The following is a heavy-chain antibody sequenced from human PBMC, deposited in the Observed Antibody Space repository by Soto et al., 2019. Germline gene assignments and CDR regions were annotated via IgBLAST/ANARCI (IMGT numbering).Heavy chain of an antibody. D-gene: IGHD1-1*01. Sequence: PGGSLGLSCAASGVSFNSYGVHWVRQAPGKGLEWVAAIWDSGGNKYYADSVKGRFTISRDNSKNTLYLQMNSLRAEDTAVYYCAKGHGNGPAPFDYWGQGTLVTVSS. CDR3: AKGHGNGPAPFDY. J-gene: IGHJ4*02. V-gene: IGHV3-33*06. CDR1: GVSFNSYG. CDR2: IWDSGGNK.